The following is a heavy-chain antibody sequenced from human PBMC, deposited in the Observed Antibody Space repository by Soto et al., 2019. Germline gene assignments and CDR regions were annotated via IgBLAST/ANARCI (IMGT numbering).Heavy chain of an antibody. CDR1: GLTFSAYY. Sequence: QVQIVESGGGLVKPGGSLRLSCAASGLTFSAYYMGCVRLATGRGLEWVAYLSQTATAIHYADSVRGRFTISRDNAANSVYLHMSTLSAEDTAMYYCARWSSVFDYRGQGTRVTVSS. CDR3: ARWSSVFDY. J-gene: IGHJ4*02. V-gene: IGHV3-11*01. CDR2: LSQTATAI.